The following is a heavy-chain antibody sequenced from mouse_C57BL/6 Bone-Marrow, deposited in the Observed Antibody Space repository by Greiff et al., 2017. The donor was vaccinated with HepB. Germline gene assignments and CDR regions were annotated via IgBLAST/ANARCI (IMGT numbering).Heavy chain of an antibody. D-gene: IGHD1-1*01. CDR2: INPNNGGT. V-gene: IGHV1-26*01. J-gene: IGHJ2*01. CDR3: ARNYYGS. CDR1: GYTFTDYY. Sequence: VQLQQSGPELVKPGASVKISCKASGYTFTDYYMNWVKQSHGKSLEWIGDINPNNGGTSYNQKFKGKATLTVDKSSSTAYMELRSLTSEDSAVYYCARNYYGSWGQGTTLTVSS.